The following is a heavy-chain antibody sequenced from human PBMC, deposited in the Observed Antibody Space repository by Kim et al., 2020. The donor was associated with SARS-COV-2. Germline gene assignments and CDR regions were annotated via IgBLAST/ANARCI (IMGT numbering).Heavy chain of an antibody. Sequence: GGSLRLSCAASGFTFNSYAMSWVRQAPGKGLEWVSSISGSGSSTYYADSLKGRFTISRDNSKNTLYLQVNSLRAEDTAIYYCVKALPKRGLQFWSFDSWG. V-gene: IGHV3-23*01. CDR1: GFTFNSYA. J-gene: IGHJ4*01. CDR2: ISGSGSST. CDR3: VKALPKRGLQFWSFDS. D-gene: IGHD4-4*01.